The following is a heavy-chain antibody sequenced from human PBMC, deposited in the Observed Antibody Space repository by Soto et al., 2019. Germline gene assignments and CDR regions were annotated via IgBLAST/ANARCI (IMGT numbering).Heavy chain of an antibody. J-gene: IGHJ3*02. Sequence: SVKNTCKASAGTFSSYAISWVRQAPGQGLEWMGGIIPIFGTANYAQKFQGRVTITADESTSTAYMELSSLRSEDTAGYYCARVFYDAFDIWAQGTMVTVSS. V-gene: IGHV1-69*13. CDR3: ARVFYDAFDI. CDR1: AGTFSSYA. CDR2: IIPIFGTA.